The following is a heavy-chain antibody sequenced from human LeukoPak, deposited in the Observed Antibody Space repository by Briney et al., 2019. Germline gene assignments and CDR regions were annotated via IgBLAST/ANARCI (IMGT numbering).Heavy chain of an antibody. Sequence: KTSGTLSLTCTVSGASISSSYWSWVRQPPGKRLEWIGFIYYNGNTNSNPSPKSRVTISADTSKNQFSLKLTSVTAADTAVYYCVRGNYDNRGYSNAFDIWGQGAMVTVSS. CDR3: VRGNYDNRGYSNAFDI. CDR2: IYYNGNT. CDR1: GASISSSY. D-gene: IGHD3-22*01. V-gene: IGHV4-59*01. J-gene: IGHJ3*02.